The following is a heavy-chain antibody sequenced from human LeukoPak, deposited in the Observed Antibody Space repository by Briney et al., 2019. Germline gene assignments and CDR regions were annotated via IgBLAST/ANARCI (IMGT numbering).Heavy chain of an antibody. CDR3: ATDLTMVRGVIPMRINAFDI. D-gene: IGHD3-10*01. J-gene: IGHJ3*02. V-gene: IGHV1-3*01. CDR2: INAGNGNT. CDR1: GFTFSSYG. Sequence: PGGSLRLSCAASGFTFSSYGMHWVRQAPGQRLEWMGWINAGNGNTKYSQKFQGRVTITRDTSASTAYMELSSLRSEDTAVYYCATDLTMVRGVIPMRINAFDIWGQGTMVTVSS.